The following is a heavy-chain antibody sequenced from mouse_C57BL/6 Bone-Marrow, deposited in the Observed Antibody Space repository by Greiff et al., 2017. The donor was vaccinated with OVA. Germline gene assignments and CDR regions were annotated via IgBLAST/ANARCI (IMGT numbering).Heavy chain of an antibody. V-gene: IGHV1-5*01. CDR3: TRGSHLREYYARDY. Sequence: VQLQQSGAVLVRPGASVKMSCKTSGYTFTSYWMHWVKQRPGQGLEWIGDIYPGNSDTNYNQKFKGKAKLTADTSDSTAYMELSSLTNEDSAVYYGTRGSHLREYYARDYWGQGTSVTVSS. J-gene: IGHJ4*01. CDR1: GYTFTSYW. CDR2: IYPGNSDT.